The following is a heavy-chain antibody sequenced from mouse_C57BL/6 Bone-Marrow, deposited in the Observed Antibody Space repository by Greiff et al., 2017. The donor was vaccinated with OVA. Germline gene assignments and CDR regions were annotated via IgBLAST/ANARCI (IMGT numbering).Heavy chain of an antibody. CDR2: IYPGSGST. J-gene: IGHJ3*01. D-gene: IGHD2-5*01. Sequence: QVQLQQPGAELVKPGASVKMSCKASGYTFTSYWITWVKQRPGQGLEWIGDIYPGSGSTNYNEKFKSKATLTVDTSSSTAYMQLSSLTSEDSAVYYCARSRSNYVAWFAYWGQGTLVTVSA. CDR3: ARSRSNYVAWFAY. V-gene: IGHV1-55*01. CDR1: GYTFTSYW.